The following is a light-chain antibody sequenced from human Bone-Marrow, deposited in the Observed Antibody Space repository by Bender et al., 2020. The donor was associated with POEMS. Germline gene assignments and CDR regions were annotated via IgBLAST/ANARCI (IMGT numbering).Light chain of an antibody. Sequence: QLVVTQSPSASASLGASVKLTCTLNSGHSSYAIAWHQQQAEKGPRFLMKVNSDGSHTKGDGIPDRFSGSSSGAERYLTISSLQSEDEADYYCQTWGAGIRVFGGGTKLTVL. V-gene: IGLV4-69*01. CDR1: SGHSSYA. CDR2: VNSDGSH. CDR3: QTWGAGIRV. J-gene: IGLJ3*02.